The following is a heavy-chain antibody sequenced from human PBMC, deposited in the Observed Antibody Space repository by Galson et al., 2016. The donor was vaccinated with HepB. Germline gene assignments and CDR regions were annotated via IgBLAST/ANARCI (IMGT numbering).Heavy chain of an antibody. J-gene: IGHJ6*02. CDR1: GFIFDDYT. V-gene: IGHV3-43*01. CDR2: ISWDGRST. Sequence: SLSLSCAASGFIFDDYTMHWVRQGPGKGLEWVSFISWDGRSTYYADSVRGRFTISRDNSETSLFLQMSSLRTEDTALYYCVKGSISLVDYYAMDVWGQGTMVIVSS. D-gene: IGHD3-16*01. CDR3: VKGSISLVDYYAMDV.